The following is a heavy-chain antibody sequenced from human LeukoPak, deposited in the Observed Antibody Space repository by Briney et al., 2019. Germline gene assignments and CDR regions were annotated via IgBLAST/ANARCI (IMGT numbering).Heavy chain of an antibody. Sequence: GGSLRLSCVGSGFTFRTYAMIWVRQAPGKGLQWVSAISGSGGSTYYADSVKGRFTISRDNSKNTLYLQMNSLRAEDTAVYYCAKLARLYYYYMDVWGKGTTVTVSS. V-gene: IGHV3-23*01. CDR2: ISGSGGST. CDR1: GFTFRTYA. CDR3: AKLARLYYYYMDV. D-gene: IGHD6-6*01. J-gene: IGHJ6*03.